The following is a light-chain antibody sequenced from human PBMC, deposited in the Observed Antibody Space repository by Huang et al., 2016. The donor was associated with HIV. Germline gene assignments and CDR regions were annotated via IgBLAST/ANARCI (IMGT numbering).Light chain of an antibody. Sequence: EIVLTQSPGTLSLSPGERVTLSCRASQSITSSHLAWYQQKPGQAPRLLSYGAASRATGLPDRFRGSGSGTDFTLTISRLEPEDFAVYYCQQYHTSSTFGQGTRLEIK. V-gene: IGKV3-20*01. CDR3: QQYHTSST. J-gene: IGKJ5*01. CDR1: QSITSSH. CDR2: GAA.